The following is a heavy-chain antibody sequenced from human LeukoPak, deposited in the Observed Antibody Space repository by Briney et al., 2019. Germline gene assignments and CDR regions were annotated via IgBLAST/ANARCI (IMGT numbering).Heavy chain of an antibody. D-gene: IGHD6-13*01. V-gene: IGHV4-34*01. CDR3: ARGRGARSSRWYNWFDP. Sequence: RSSETLSLTCTVSGGSTSSYYWSWIRQPPGKGLEWIGEINHSGSTNYNPSLKSRVTISIDTSKNQFSLEMSSVTAADTAVYYCARGRGARSSRWYNWFDPWGQGTLVTVSS. CDR2: INHSGST. J-gene: IGHJ5*02. CDR1: GGSTSSYY.